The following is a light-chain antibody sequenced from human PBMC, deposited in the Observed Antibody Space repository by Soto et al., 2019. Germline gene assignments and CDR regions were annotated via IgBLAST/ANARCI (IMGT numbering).Light chain of an antibody. CDR3: QTYYRSLSIGV. CDR1: STNIGAGYD. CDR2: DDN. J-gene: IGLJ2*01. V-gene: IGLV1-40*01. Sequence: QSALTQPPSVSGAPGQWVTISCTGASTNIGAGYDVHWYQQLPGKAPKLLIYDDNNRPSGVPDRFSGSKSGTTASLAITGLQAEDEADYYCQTYYRSLSIGVFGGGTQLTVL.